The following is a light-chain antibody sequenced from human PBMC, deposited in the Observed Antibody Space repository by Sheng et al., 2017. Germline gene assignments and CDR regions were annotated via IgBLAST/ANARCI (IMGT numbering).Light chain of an antibody. Sequence: DIQMTQSPALVSASVGDRVTFTCRASQNVGSSLAWYQQKPGKAPKLLIYDASTLETGVPSRFSGRGSGTDFTLTIDNLQPEDFATYYCQQYDNLLRFTFGPGTKVDIK. V-gene: IGKV1-33*01. CDR3: QQYDNLLRFT. J-gene: IGKJ3*01. CDR1: QNVGSS. CDR2: DAS.